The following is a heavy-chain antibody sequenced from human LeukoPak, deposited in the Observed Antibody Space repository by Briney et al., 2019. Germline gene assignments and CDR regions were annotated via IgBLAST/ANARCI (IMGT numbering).Heavy chain of an antibody. Sequence: ASVKVSCKASGYTFTSYDINWVRQAPGKGLEWMGGFDPEDGETIYAQKFQGRVTMTEDTSTDTAYMELSSLRSEDTAVYYCATASGKGVGAYFDYWGQGTLVTVSS. D-gene: IGHD1-26*01. J-gene: IGHJ4*02. CDR2: FDPEDGET. V-gene: IGHV1-24*01. CDR3: ATASGKGVGAYFDY. CDR1: GYTFTSYD.